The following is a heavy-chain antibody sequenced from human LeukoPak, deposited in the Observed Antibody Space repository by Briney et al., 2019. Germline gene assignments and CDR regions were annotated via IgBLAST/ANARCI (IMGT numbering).Heavy chain of an antibody. Sequence: ASVKVSCKASGGTFSSYAISWVRQAPGQGLEWMGGIIPIFGTANYAQKFQGRVTITADESTSTAYMELSSLRSEDTAVYYCAREADSNFKSDYWGQGTLVTVSS. CDR2: IIPIFGTA. D-gene: IGHD4-11*01. CDR3: AREADSNFKSDY. J-gene: IGHJ4*02. CDR1: GGTFSSYA. V-gene: IGHV1-69*13.